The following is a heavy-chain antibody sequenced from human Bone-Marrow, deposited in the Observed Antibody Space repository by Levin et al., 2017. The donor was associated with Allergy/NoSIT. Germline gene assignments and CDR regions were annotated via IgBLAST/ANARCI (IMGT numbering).Heavy chain of an antibody. V-gene: IGHV3-9*01. CDR2: ITWNSDTL. Sequence: PGGSLRLSCSASGFTFDDYAMHWVRQAPGKGLEWVSGITWNSDTLGYADFVEGRFTISRDNAKNSVYLEMSRLRAADTALYYCVKDLLGYAGEGYGLDVWGQGTTVTVSS. CDR1: GFTFDDYA. J-gene: IGHJ6*02. CDR3: VKDLLGYAGEGYGLDV. D-gene: IGHD3-10*01.